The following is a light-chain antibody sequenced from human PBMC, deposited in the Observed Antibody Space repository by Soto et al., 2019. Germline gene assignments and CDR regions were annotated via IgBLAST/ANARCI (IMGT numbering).Light chain of an antibody. V-gene: IGKV3-11*01. CDR3: QQRFAWPNS. CDR1: QSVNIY. CDR2: DIS. J-gene: IGKJ4*01. Sequence: EIVMTQSPATLSVSPGERATLSCRASQSVNIYLAWYQQKPGQAPRLLIYDISTRAAGIPARFSGSVFRTDYTLTISNLEPEDSAVYYCQQRFAWPNSFGGGTKVQI.